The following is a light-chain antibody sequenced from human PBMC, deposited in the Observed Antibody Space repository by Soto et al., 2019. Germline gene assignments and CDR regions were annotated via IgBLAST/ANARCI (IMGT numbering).Light chain of an antibody. V-gene: IGLV2-8*01. CDR2: EVV. CDR1: KNDIGVYDF. Sequence: LTQPPSASGSPGQSVTISCTGTKNDIGVYDFVSWYQHHPGKAPRLVIYEVVQRPSGVPDRFSGSKSGNTASLTVSGLQAADEADYFCKSYAGSNTYVFGSGTKVTVL. CDR3: KSYAGSNTYV. J-gene: IGLJ1*01.